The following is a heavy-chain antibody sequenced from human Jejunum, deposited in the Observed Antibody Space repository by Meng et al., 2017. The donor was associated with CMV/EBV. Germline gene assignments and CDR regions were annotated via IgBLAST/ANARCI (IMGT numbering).Heavy chain of an antibody. D-gene: IGHD6-13*01. Sequence: SGLTFSSYAMSWVRQAPGKGLEWVSAISGSGGSTYYADSVKGRFTISRDNSKNTLYLQMNSLRAEDTAVYYCAKLGIAAAGTVDYWGQGTLVTVSS. CDR2: ISGSGGST. CDR1: GLTFSSYA. J-gene: IGHJ4*02. V-gene: IGHV3-23*01. CDR3: AKLGIAAAGTVDY.